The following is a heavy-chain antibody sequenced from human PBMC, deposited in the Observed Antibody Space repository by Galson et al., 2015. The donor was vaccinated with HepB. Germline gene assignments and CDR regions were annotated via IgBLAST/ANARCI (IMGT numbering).Heavy chain of an antibody. CDR2: ISAYNGNT. CDR3: ARDHILPLLYYYYGMDV. Sequence: SVKVSCTASGYTFTSYGISWVRQAPGQGLEWMGWISAYNGNTNYAQKLQGRVTMTTDTSTSTAYMELRSLRSDDTAVYYCARDHILPLLYYYYGMDVWGQGTTVTVSS. CDR1: GYTFTSYG. D-gene: IGHD2-15*01. J-gene: IGHJ6*02. V-gene: IGHV1-18*01.